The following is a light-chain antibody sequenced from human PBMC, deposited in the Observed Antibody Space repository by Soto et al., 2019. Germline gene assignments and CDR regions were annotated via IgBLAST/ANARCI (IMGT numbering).Light chain of an antibody. CDR2: GAS. J-gene: IGKJ1*01. CDR1: QSVSSSY. Sequence: EIVLTQSPGTLSLSPGERATLSCRASQSVSSSYLAWYQQKPGQAPRLLIYGASSRATGIPDRFSGSGSGTDFNLTISRLEPEDFAVYYCQQYGSPPVAFGQGTKVEIK. CDR3: QQYGSPPVA. V-gene: IGKV3-20*01.